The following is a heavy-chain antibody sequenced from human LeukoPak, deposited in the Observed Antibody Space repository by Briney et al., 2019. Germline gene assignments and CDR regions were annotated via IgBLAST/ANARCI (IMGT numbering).Heavy chain of an antibody. V-gene: IGHV3-33*01. CDR1: GFTFSSYG. CDR3: ARDYYYDSSGSPFDY. J-gene: IGHJ4*02. CDR2: IWYDGSNT. D-gene: IGHD3-22*01. Sequence: GGSLRLSCAASGFTFSSYGMHWVRQAPGKGLGWVAFIWYDGSNTYYADSVKGRFTISRDNSKNTLYLQMNSLRAEDTAVYYCARDYYYDSSGSPFDYWGQGTLVTVSS.